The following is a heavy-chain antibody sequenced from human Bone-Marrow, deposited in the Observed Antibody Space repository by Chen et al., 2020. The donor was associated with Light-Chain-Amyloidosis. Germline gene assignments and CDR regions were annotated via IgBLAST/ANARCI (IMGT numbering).Heavy chain of an antibody. V-gene: IGHV1-69*01. CDR2: IIPIFGTA. CDR1: GGTFSSYA. D-gene: IGHD1-26*01. J-gene: IGHJ6*02. CDR3: ARPDLGIVGATMAYYYGMDV. Sequence: QVQLVQSGAEVKKPGSPVKVSCKPSGGTFSSYAISWVRQAHGQGLEWMGGIIPIFGTANYAQKFQGRVTITADESTSTAYMELSSLRSEDTAVYYCARPDLGIVGATMAYYYGMDVWGQGTTVTVSS.